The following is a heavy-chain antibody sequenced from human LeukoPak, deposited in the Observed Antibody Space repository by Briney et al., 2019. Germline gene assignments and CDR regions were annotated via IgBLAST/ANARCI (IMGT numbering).Heavy chain of an antibody. D-gene: IGHD3-22*01. CDR3: ARGTTYYYDSSGYKYYFDY. CDR1: GGTFSSYA. Sequence: SVKVSCKASGGTFSSYAISWVRQAPGQGLEWMGGIIPIFGTANYAQKFQGRVTITTDESTSTAYMELSSLRSEDTAVYYCARGTTYYYDSSGYKYYFDYWGQGTLVTVSS. J-gene: IGHJ4*02. V-gene: IGHV1-69*05. CDR2: IIPIFGTA.